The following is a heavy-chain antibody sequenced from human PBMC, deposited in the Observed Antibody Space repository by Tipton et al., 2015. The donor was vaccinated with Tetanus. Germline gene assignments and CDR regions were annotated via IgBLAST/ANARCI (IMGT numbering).Heavy chain of an antibody. V-gene: IGHV5-10-1*01. CDR3: ARPLDSSGWYFDY. J-gene: IGHJ4*02. D-gene: IGHD6-19*01. Sequence: HVTISADKSISTAYLQWSSLKASDTAMYYCARPLDSSGWYFDYWGQGTLVTVSS.